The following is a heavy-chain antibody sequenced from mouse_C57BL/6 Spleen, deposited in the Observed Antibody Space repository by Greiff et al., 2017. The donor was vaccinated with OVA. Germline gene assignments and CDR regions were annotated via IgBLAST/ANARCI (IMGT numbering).Heavy chain of an antibody. Sequence: DVHLVESEGGLVQPGSSMKLSCTASGFTFSDYYMAWVRQVPEKGLEWVANINYDGSSTYYLDSLKSRFIISRDNAKNILYLQMSSLKSEDTATYYCAREGSSGYVDYWGQGTTLTVSS. J-gene: IGHJ2*01. D-gene: IGHD3-2*02. CDR1: GFTFSDYY. CDR3: AREGSSGYVDY. CDR2: INYDGSST. V-gene: IGHV5-16*01.